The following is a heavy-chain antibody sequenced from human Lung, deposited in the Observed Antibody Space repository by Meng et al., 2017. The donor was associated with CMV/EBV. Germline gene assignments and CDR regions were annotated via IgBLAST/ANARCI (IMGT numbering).Heavy chain of an antibody. D-gene: IGHD3-10*01. CDR1: GGSISSYY. CDR3: AREEGIGGFDP. CDR2: IYYSGST. J-gene: IGHJ5*02. Sequence: VQVQESVHGQVKPSETLSLTCTVSGGSISSYYWSWIRQPPGKGLEWIGYIYYSGSTNYNPSLKSRVTISVDTSKNQFSLKLSSVTAADTAVYYCAREEGIGGFDPWGQGTLVTVSS. V-gene: IGHV4-59*01.